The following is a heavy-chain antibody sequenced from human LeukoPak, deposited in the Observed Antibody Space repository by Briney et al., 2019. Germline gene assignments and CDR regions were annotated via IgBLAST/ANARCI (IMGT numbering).Heavy chain of an antibody. CDR2: IHHSGST. J-gene: IGHJ4*02. V-gene: IGHV4-34*01. D-gene: IGHD3-10*01. CDR3: ARSVLAVVRGSDYFDY. CDR1: GGSCSGYY. Sequence: SESLSLTCAVYGGSCSGYYWSWIRQQPGKGLEWIGEIHHSGSTNYNPSLKSRRTISVDTSKNQFSLKQSSVTGADTAVYYCARSVLAVVRGSDYFDYGGQGTLVTVSS.